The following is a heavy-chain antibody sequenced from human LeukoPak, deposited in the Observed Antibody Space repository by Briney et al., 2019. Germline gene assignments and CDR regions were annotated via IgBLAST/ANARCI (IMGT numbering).Heavy chain of an antibody. Sequence: GGSLRLSCAASGFTFDDYAMHWVRQAPGKGLEWVSGISWNSGSIGYADSVKGRFTISRDNAKNSLYLQMNSLRAEDMALYYCAKGGYCSGGSCYLDYWGQGTLVTVSS. J-gene: IGHJ4*02. D-gene: IGHD2-15*01. CDR2: ISWNSGSI. V-gene: IGHV3-9*03. CDR3: AKGGYCSGGSCYLDY. CDR1: GFTFDDYA.